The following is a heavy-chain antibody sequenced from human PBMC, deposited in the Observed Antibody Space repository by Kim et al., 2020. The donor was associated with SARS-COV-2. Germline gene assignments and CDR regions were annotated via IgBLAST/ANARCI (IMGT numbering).Heavy chain of an antibody. Sequence: GGSLRLSCAASGFTFRTSGMHWVRQTPGKGLEWVAVIWYDGSNIHYADPVKGRFTISRDNSKNTLYLEMNSLRDADTAVYYCARDLRKGSYFDYWGQGTLVTLSS. CDR3: ARDLRKGSYFDY. CDR2: IWYDGSNI. CDR1: GFTFRTSG. D-gene: IGHD3-10*01. J-gene: IGHJ4*02. V-gene: IGHV3-33*08.